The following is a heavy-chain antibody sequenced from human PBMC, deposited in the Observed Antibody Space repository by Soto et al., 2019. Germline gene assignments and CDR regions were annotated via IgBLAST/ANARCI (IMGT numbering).Heavy chain of an antibody. Sequence: QVQLVQSGAEVKKPGASVKVSCKASGYTFTSYAMHWVRQAPGQRLEWMGWINAGNGNTKYSQKFQGRVTITRDTYASTAYMELSSLRSEDTAVYYCARDPGYSYGYNWCQVTLVTVSS. CDR3: ARDPGYSYGYN. CDR2: INAGNGNT. CDR1: GYTFTSYA. V-gene: IGHV1-3*01. J-gene: IGHJ4*02. D-gene: IGHD5-18*01.